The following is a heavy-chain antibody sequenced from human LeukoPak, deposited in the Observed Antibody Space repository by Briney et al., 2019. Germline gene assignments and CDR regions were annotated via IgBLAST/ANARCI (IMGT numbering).Heavy chain of an antibody. V-gene: IGHV4-39*01. CDR2: IYYSGST. D-gene: IGHD1-1*01. J-gene: IGHJ4*02. CDR1: GGSISSSSYY. CDR3: ARHEPGAYYFDY. Sequence: PSETLSLTCTVSGGSISSSSYYWGWLRQPPGKGLEWIGGIYYSGSTYYNPSLKSRVTISVDTSKNQFSLKLSSVTAADTAVYYCARHEPGAYYFDYWGQGTLVTVSS.